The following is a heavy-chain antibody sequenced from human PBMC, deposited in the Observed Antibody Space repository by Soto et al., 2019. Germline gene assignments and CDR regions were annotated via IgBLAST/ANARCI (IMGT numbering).Heavy chain of an antibody. CDR2: IKQDGSEK. Sequence: EVQLVESGGGLVQPGGSLRLSCAASGFTFSSYWMSWVRQAPGKGLEWVANIKQDGSEKYYVDSVKGRFTISRDNAKNSLYLQMNSLRAEDTAVYYCARSYCSGGSCYSSHFDYWGQGTLVTVSS. V-gene: IGHV3-7*01. CDR1: GFTFSSYW. CDR3: ARSYCSGGSCYSSHFDY. D-gene: IGHD2-15*01. J-gene: IGHJ4*02.